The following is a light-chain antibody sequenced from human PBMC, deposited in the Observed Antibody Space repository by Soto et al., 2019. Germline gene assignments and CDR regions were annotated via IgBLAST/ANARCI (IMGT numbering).Light chain of an antibody. V-gene: IGLV1-40*01. CDR2: GNS. J-gene: IGLJ3*02. CDR3: QSYDSSLSGWV. CDR1: SSNIGAGYD. Sequence: QAVLTQPPSVSGAPGQRVTISCTGSSSNIGAGYDVHWYQQLPGTAPKLLIYGNSNRSSGVPDRFSGSKSGTSASLAITGIKAEDKADSYCQSYDSSLSGWVFGGGTTLTVL.